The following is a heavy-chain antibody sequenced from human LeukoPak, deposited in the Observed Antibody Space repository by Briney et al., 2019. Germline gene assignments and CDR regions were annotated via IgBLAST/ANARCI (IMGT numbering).Heavy chain of an antibody. V-gene: IGHV3-74*03. CDR3: ARDVPYYYDSSGYYSPFDC. J-gene: IGHJ4*02. CDR2: IDSDVSST. CDR1: GFTVSRYW. D-gene: IGHD3-22*01. Sequence: GGSLRLSCAASGFTVSRYWMHWVRQAPGKGLVWVSRIDSDVSSTTYADSVKGRFIISRDNAKNTSYLQMSSLRAEDTAIYYCARDVPYYYDSSGYYSPFDCWGQGTLVTVSS.